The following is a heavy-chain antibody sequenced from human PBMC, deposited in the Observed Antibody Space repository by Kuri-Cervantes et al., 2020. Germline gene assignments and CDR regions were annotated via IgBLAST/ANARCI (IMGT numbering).Heavy chain of an antibody. D-gene: IGHD6-13*01. CDR1: GFTFSSYS. CDR3: ARDRSTWDSSSWYRGLWDYYYGMDV. CDR2: ISYDGSKT. J-gene: IGHJ6*02. Sequence: GESLKISCAASGFTFSSYSMNWVRQAPGKGLEWVATISYDGSKTYYGNSVKGRFTISRDNSKNTQYLQMNSLRAEDTAVYYCARDRSTWDSSSWYRGLWDYYYGMDVWGQGTTVTVSS. V-gene: IGHV3-30*03.